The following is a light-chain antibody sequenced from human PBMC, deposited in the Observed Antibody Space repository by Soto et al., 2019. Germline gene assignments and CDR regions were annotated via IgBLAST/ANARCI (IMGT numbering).Light chain of an antibody. J-gene: IGKJ3*01. V-gene: IGKV3-20*01. CDR3: QHYGSVLFT. CDR1: QSFSSSY. Sequence: EIVLTQSPGTLSLSPGERATLSCRASQSFSSSYLAWYQQKPGQAPRLLIYGASSRATGIPDRFSGSGSGTDCTLTISSLEPEEFAVYYCQHYGSVLFTFGPGTKVDVK. CDR2: GAS.